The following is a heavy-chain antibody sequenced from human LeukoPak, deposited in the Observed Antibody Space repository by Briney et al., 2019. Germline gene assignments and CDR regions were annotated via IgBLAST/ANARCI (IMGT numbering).Heavy chain of an antibody. CDR1: GYTLTELS. V-gene: IGHV1-24*01. J-gene: IGHJ3*02. CDR2: FDPEDGET. Sequence: ASVKVSCKVSGYTLTELSMHWVRQAPGKGLEWMGGFDPEDGETIYAQKFQGRVTMTEDTSTDTAYMELSSLRSEDTAVYYCARDPSYYYDSSGYFAFDIWGQGTMVTVSS. CDR3: ARDPSYYYDSSGYFAFDI. D-gene: IGHD3-22*01.